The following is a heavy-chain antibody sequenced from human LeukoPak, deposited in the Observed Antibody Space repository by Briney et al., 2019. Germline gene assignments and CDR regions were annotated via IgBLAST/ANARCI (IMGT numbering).Heavy chain of an antibody. CDR2: INSDGSST. D-gene: IGHD6-13*01. CDR3: ARSYSRGDAFDI. V-gene: IGHV3-74*01. Sequence: GGSLRLSCAASGFTFSSYNMNWVRQAPGKGLVWVSRINSDGSSTSYADSVKGRFTISRDNAKNTLYLQMNSLRAEDTAVYYCARSYSRGDAFDIWGQGTMVTVSS. CDR1: GFTFSSYN. J-gene: IGHJ3*02.